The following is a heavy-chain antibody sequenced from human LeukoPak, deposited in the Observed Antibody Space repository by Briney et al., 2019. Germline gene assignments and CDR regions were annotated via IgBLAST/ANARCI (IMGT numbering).Heavy chain of an antibody. CDR3: VKSNNLGGDY. CDR1: GFTFSAYS. J-gene: IGHJ4*02. V-gene: IGHV3-23*01. Sequence: GGSLRLSCVTSGFTFSAYSMNWVRQAPGKGLEWVSSISGSGGGTFYADSVKGRFTISRDNSKKTVYLQMQSLRVEDTAVYYCVKSNNLGGDYWGQGTLVTVSS. CDR2: ISGSGGGT. D-gene: IGHD1/OR15-1a*01.